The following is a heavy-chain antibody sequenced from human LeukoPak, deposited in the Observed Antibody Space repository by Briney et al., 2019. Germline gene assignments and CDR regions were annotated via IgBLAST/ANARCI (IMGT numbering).Heavy chain of an antibody. CDR1: GFSFSSYW. V-gene: IGHV3-7*02. Sequence: GGSLRLSCAASGFSFSSYWMSWVRQAPGKGLECVANIKQDGGEKYYVDPVKGRFTISRDNAKNSLYLQMNSLRAEDTAVYYCARHNPYSSGWYCFDDWGQGTLVTVSS. CDR3: ARHNPYSSGWYCFDD. CDR2: IKQDGGEK. J-gene: IGHJ4*02. D-gene: IGHD6-13*01.